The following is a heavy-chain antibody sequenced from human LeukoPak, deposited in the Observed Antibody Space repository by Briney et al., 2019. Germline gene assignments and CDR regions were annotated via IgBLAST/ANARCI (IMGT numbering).Heavy chain of an antibody. CDR1: GFTFSSFA. CDR3: ARGRGYDSSGYSLSRGGDNAFDI. CDR2: ISDSGGYT. Sequence: GGSLRLSCAASGFTFSSFAMSWVRQAPGKGLEWVSGISDSGGYTYYADSAKGRFTTSRDNSKNALYLHMNSLRAEDTAVYYCARGRGYDSSGYSLSRGGDNAFDIWGQGTMVTVSS. D-gene: IGHD3-22*01. V-gene: IGHV3-23*01. J-gene: IGHJ3*02.